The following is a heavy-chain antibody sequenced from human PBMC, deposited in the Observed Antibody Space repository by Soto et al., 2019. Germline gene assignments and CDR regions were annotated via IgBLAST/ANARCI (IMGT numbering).Heavy chain of an antibody. CDR2: ISYDGSNK. V-gene: IGHV3-30-3*01. D-gene: IGHD3-9*01. J-gene: IGHJ6*02. CDR3: AREVPPYDILTGYYDGGAGMDV. Sequence: GGSLRLSCAASGFTFSSYAMHWVRQAPGKGLEWVAVISYDGSNKYYADSVKGRFTISRDNSKNTLYLQMNSLRAEDTAVYYCAREVPPYDILTGYYDGGAGMDVWGQGTTVTVSS. CDR1: GFTFSSYA.